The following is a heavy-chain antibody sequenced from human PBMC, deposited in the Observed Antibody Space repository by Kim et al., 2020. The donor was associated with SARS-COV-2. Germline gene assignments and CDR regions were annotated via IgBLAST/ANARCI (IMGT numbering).Heavy chain of an antibody. J-gene: IGHJ4*02. CDR3: AKDSQQLVTVPDY. V-gene: IGHV3-9*01. D-gene: IGHD6-13*01. Sequence: YADSVKGRFTISRDNAKNSLYLQMNSLRAEDTALYYCAKDSQQLVTVPDYWGQGTLVTVSS.